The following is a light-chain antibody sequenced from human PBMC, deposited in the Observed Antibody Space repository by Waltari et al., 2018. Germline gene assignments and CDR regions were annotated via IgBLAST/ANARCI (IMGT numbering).Light chain of an antibody. V-gene: IGKV3-15*01. Sequence: EIVMTQSPETLSVSPGERATLSCRASQSVSSNLAWYQQKPGQAPRLLIYGASTRATGIPARFSGSGSGTEFTLTISSLQSEDFAVYYCQQYNNWPLTFGGGTKVEIK. CDR2: GAS. J-gene: IGKJ4*01. CDR3: QQYNNWPLT. CDR1: QSVSSN.